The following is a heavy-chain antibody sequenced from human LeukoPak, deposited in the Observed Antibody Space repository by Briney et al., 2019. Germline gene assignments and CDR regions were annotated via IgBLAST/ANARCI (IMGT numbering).Heavy chain of an antibody. J-gene: IGHJ4*02. Sequence: ASVKVSCKASGGTFSKYSINWVRQAPGQGLEWMGGIFPIFGTANYVQKFQGRVTITADESTRTAYMELSRLRSEDTAVYYCARASSDDTAMATPFAYWGQGTLVTVSS. CDR2: IFPIFGTA. D-gene: IGHD5-18*01. CDR3: ARASSDDTAMATPFAY. V-gene: IGHV1-69*13. CDR1: GGTFSKYS.